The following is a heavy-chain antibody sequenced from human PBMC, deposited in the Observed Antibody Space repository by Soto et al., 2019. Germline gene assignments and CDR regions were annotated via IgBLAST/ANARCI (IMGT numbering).Heavy chain of an antibody. CDR1: GYTFTGYY. CDR2: INPNSGGT. CDR3: ARGLSYSSSWYVNYYYYGMDV. J-gene: IGHJ6*02. D-gene: IGHD6-13*01. Sequence: GASVKVSCKASGYTFTGYYMHWVRQAPGQGLEWMGWINPNSGGTNYAQKFQGWVTMTRDTSISTAYMELSRLRSDDTAVYYCARGLSYSSSWYVNYYYYGMDVWGQGTTVTVSS. V-gene: IGHV1-2*04.